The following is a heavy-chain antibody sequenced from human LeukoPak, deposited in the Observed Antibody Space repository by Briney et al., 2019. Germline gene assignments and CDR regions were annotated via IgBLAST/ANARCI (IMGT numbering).Heavy chain of an antibody. D-gene: IGHD2-2*02. V-gene: IGHV1-2*02. CDR1: GYTFIGYY. CDR2: IDPDSGGT. CDR3: ARVPGPYTTSRFDF. J-gene: IGHJ4*02. Sequence: ASVKVSCKTSGYTFIGYYLHWVRQAPGQRPEWMGRIDPDSGGTHYRQKFQGRVTVTRDTSITTVYMELSGLTSDDTAVYYCARVPGPYTTSRFDFWGQGTLVTVSS.